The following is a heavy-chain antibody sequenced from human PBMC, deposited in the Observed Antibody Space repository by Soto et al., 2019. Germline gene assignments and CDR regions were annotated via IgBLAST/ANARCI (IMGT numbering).Heavy chain of an antibody. D-gene: IGHD6-19*01. CDR3: ARDGIGVVAGTGHYYFDY. J-gene: IGHJ4*02. CDR2: IIPIFGTA. Sequence: SVKVSCKASGGTFSSYAISWVRQAPGQGLEWMGGIIPIFGTANYAQKFQGRVTITADESTSTAYMELSSLRSEDTAVYYCARDGIGVVAGTGHYYFDYWGQGTQVTAPQ. V-gene: IGHV1-69*13. CDR1: GGTFSSYA.